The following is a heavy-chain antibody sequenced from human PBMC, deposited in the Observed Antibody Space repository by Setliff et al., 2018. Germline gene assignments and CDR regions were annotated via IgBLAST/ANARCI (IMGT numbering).Heavy chain of an antibody. D-gene: IGHD5-12*01. J-gene: IGHJ4*02. CDR1: VFSFSTYE. CDR3: AKDSGYSGYGYFDY. V-gene: IGHV3-23*01. CDR2: ISDSGSTT. Sequence: GGSLRLSCAASVFSFSTYEMNWVRQAPGKGLEWVSYISDSGSTTYYADSVKGRFTISRDNSKNTLYLQMNSLRAEDTAVYYCAKDSGYSGYGYFDYWGQGTLVTVSS.